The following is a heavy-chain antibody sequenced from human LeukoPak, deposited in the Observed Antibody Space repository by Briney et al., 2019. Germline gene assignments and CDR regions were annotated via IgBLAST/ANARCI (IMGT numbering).Heavy chain of an antibody. Sequence: GGSLRLSCAASGFTFSSYSMNWVRRAPGKGLEWVSYISSSSSTIYYADSVKGRFTISRDNAKNSLYLQMTSLRAEDTAVYYCARGPIELWLKEEFDFWGQGALVTVSS. J-gene: IGHJ4*02. V-gene: IGHV3-48*01. CDR1: GFTFSSYS. CDR2: ISSSSSTI. CDR3: ARGPIELWLKEEFDF. D-gene: IGHD5-18*01.